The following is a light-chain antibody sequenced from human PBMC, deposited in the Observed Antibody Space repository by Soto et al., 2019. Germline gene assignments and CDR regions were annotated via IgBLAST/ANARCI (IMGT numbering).Light chain of an antibody. CDR1: SSNIGYNA. Sequence: QSVLTQPPSASGTPGQRVTLSCSGSSSNIGYNAVNWYQQLPGTDPKILMHGNSQRPSGVPDRFYGSNSGTSASLAISGIRTEDEADYYCAAWDDSLSGVVFGGGTKLTVL. V-gene: IGLV1-47*02. J-gene: IGLJ3*02. CDR2: GNS. CDR3: AAWDDSLSGVV.